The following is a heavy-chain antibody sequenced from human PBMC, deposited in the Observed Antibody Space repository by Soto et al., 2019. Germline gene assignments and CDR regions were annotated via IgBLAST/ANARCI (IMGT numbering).Heavy chain of an antibody. Sequence: EVQLVESGGGLVKPGGSLRLSCAASGFTFSNAWMSWVRQAPGKGLEWVGRIKSKTDGGTTDYAAPVKGRFTISRDDSKNTLYLQMNSLKTEDTAVYYCTTDHWYSGYDFDYWGQGTLVTVSS. V-gene: IGHV3-15*01. D-gene: IGHD5-12*01. J-gene: IGHJ4*02. CDR1: GFTFSNAW. CDR2: IKSKTDGGTT. CDR3: TTDHWYSGYDFDY.